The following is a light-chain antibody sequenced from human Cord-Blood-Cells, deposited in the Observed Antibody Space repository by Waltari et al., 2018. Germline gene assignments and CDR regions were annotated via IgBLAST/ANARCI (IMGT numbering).Light chain of an antibody. Sequence: DIVMTQYPDSLAVSLGERATINCKSSQSFLYSSNNKNYLAWYQQKPGQPPKLLIYWASTRESGVPDRFSGSGSGTDFTLTISSLQAEDVAVYYCQQYYSTPFTFGPGTKVDIK. CDR3: QQYYSTPFT. CDR1: QSFLYSSNNKNY. CDR2: WAS. J-gene: IGKJ3*01. V-gene: IGKV4-1*01.